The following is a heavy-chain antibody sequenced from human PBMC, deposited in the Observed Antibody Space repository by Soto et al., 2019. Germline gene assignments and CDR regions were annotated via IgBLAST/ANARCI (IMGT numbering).Heavy chain of an antibody. CDR2: ISAYNGNT. D-gene: IGHD5-12*01. Sequence: QVQLVQSGAEVKKPGASVKVSCKASGYTFTSYGISWVRQAPGQGLEWMGWISAYNGNTNYAQRLQGRVTMTTDTSTSTAYMELRSLRSDDTAVYYCECQGEVPTIDGHYCMNVWGQGTTVTVSS. CDR3: ECQGEVPTIDGHYCMNV. V-gene: IGHV1-18*01. J-gene: IGHJ6*02. CDR1: GYTFTSYG.